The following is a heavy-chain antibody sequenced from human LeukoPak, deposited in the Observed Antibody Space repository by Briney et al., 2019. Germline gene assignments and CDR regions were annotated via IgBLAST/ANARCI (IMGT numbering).Heavy chain of an antibody. Sequence: GESLKISCKASGYSFTSYWIGWVRQMPGKGLEWMGIIYPDDSDTRYSPSFQGQVTISADKSISTAYLLWSSLKASDTAMYYCARLVDKTMVDYWGQGSLVTVSS. CDR2: IYPDDSDT. D-gene: IGHD5-18*01. CDR1: GYSFTSYW. CDR3: ARLVDKTMVDY. V-gene: IGHV5-51*01. J-gene: IGHJ4*02.